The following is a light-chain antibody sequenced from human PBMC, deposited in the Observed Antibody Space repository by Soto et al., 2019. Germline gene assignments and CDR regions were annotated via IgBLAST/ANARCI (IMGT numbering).Light chain of an antibody. J-gene: IGKJ5*01. Sequence: EMVMTQSPATLSVSQGERATLSCRASQSVSSKLAWYQQKPGQAPRLLIYDTSTRATGIPARFSGSGSGTDFTLTISSLQPEDSAVYFCQQRSNWPSITFGQGTRLEIK. V-gene: IGKV3-11*01. CDR1: QSVSSK. CDR3: QQRSNWPSIT. CDR2: DTS.